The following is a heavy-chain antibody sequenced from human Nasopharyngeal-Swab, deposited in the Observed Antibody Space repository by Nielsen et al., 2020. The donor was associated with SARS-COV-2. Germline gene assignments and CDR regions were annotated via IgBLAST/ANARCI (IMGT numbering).Heavy chain of an antibody. J-gene: IGHJ5*02. CDR3: ARYSLWLPVNWFDP. Sequence: CILHPPSKGLSWIWYIYYSGSTNYNPSLKSRVTISVDTSKNQFSLKLSSVTAADTAVYYCARYSLWLPVNWFDPWGQGTLVTVSS. V-gene: IGHV4-59*08. CDR2: IYYSGST. D-gene: IGHD5-18*01.